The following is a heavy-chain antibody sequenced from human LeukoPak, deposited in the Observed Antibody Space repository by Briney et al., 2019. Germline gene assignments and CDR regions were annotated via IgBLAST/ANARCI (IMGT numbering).Heavy chain of an antibody. CDR3: ARGSGHTIDY. CDR2: INQDGSEK. J-gene: IGHJ4*02. D-gene: IGHD3-3*01. CDR1: GFPLSTYW. Sequence: GGSLRLSCAASGFPLSTYWMSWVRQAPGKGLEWVASINQDGSEKYYVDSVKGRFTISRDNAKSSLWLQVNSLRADDTALYYCARGSGHTIDYWGQGTLVTVSS. V-gene: IGHV3-7*04.